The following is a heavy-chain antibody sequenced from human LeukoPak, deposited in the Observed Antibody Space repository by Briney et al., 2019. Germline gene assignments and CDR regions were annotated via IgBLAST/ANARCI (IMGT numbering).Heavy chain of an antibody. Sequence: SETLSLTCTVSGGSISSYYWSWIRQPPGKGLEGIGDLYYSGSTNYNPSLKSRVTISVDTSKNQFSLKLSSVTAADTAVYYCARPISPYYCGGDCYSDYYYYMDVWGKGTTVTVSS. J-gene: IGHJ6*03. CDR1: GGSISSYY. V-gene: IGHV4-59*01. CDR2: LYYSGST. CDR3: ARPISPYYCGGDCYSDYYYYMDV. D-gene: IGHD2-21*02.